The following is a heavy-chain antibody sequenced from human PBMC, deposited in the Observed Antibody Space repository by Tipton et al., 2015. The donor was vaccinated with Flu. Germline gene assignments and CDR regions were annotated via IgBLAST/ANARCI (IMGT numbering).Heavy chain of an antibody. CDR2: INPSGGST. J-gene: IGHJ4*02. D-gene: IGHD3-22*01. CDR3: ARNTGGYDSSGYFPNY. Sequence: QLVQSGAEVKKPGASVKVSCKASGYTFTSYYMHWVRQAPGQGLEWMGIINPSGGSTSYAQKLQGRVTMTRDTATSTVYMELSSLRSEDTAVYYCARNTGGYDSSGYFPNYWGQGTLVTVSS. CDR1: GYTFTSYY. V-gene: IGHV1-46*01.